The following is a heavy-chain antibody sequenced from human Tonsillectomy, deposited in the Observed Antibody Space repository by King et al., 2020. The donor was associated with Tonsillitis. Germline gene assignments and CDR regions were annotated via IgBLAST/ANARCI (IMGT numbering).Heavy chain of an antibody. CDR2: IYPGDSDT. D-gene: IGHD3-16*01. V-gene: IGHV5-51*01. J-gene: IGHJ3*02. Sequence: LVQSGAEVKKPGESLKISCKGSGYSFTSYWIGWVRQMPGKGLEWMGIIYPGDSDTSYSPSFQGQVTISADKSISTAYLQWGSLKASDTARYYCARRGSSRGDAFDIWGQGTMVTVSS. CDR3: ARRGSSRGDAFDI. CDR1: GYSFTSYW.